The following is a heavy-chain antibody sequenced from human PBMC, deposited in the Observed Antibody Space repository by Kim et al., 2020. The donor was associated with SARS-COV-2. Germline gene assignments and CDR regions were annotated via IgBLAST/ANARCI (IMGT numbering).Heavy chain of an antibody. D-gene: IGHD6-19*01. CDR2: ISNSSSYI. J-gene: IGHJ4*02. CDR1: GFTFSSYS. Sequence: GGSLRLSCAASGFTFSSYSMNWVRQAPGKGLEWISSISNSSSYIYYADSVKGRFTISRDNARASLYLQMNSLRAEDTAVYYCARVLTSGWSYFDYWGQGT. V-gene: IGHV3-21*04. CDR3: ARVLTSGWSYFDY.